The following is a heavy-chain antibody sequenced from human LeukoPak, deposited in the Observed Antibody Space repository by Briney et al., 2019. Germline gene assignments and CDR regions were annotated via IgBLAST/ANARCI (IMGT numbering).Heavy chain of an antibody. CDR3: ARGRYFDWLEPHYYYYGMDV. CDR2: IGTAGDT. J-gene: IGHJ6*02. D-gene: IGHD3-9*01. CDR1: GFTFSSYD. Sequence: GGSLRLSCAASGFTFSSYDMHWVRQATGKGLEWVSAIGTAGDTYYPGSVKGRSTISRENAKNSLYLQMNSLRGGDTAVYYCARGRYFDWLEPHYYYYGMDVWGQGTTVTVSS. V-gene: IGHV3-13*01.